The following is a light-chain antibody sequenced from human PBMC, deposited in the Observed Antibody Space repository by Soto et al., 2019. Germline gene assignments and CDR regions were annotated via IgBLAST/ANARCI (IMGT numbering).Light chain of an antibody. CDR1: QSVLHSSNNKNY. V-gene: IGKV4-1*01. Sequence: DIVMTQSPDSLAVSLGERATINCKSSQSVLHSSNNKNYLVWYQQKPGQPPNLLIYWASTRASGVPDRFSGSGSGTDFTLTISSLQAEDGAVYDCQHFYPAPTWAFGQGTKVDI. CDR3: QHFYPAPTWA. J-gene: IGKJ1*01. CDR2: WAS.